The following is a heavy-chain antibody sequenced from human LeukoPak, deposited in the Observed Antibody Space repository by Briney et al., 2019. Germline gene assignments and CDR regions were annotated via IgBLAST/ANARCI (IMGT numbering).Heavy chain of an antibody. V-gene: IGHV1-18*01. CDR1: GYTFTSYG. D-gene: IGHD4-17*01. J-gene: IGHJ4*02. CDR2: ISAYNGNT. Sequence: GASVKVSCKASGYTFTSYGISWVRQAPGQGLEWMGWISAYNGNTNYAQKLQGRVTMTTDTSTSTAYMELRSLRSDDTAVYYCARDVGGWATVTTFFDYWGQGTLVTVSS. CDR3: ARDVGGWATVTTFFDY.